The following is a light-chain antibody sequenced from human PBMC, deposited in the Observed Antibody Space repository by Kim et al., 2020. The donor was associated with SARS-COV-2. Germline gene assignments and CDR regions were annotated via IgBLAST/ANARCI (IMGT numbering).Light chain of an antibody. V-gene: IGKV3-20*01. Sequence: EIVLTQSPGTLSLSPGERATLSCRASQSVRNNCLAWYQQKPDQSPRLLLYAASTRATGIPDRFSGSGSGTDFTLTISRLEPEDFALYFCQQCGTSRTFGRGTKVDIK. J-gene: IGKJ1*01. CDR3: QQCGTSRT. CDR2: AAS. CDR1: QSVRNNC.